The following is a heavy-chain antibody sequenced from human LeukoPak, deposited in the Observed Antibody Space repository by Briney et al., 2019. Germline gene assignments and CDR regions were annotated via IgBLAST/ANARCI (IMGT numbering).Heavy chain of an antibody. V-gene: IGHV6-1*01. Sequence: SQTLSLTCAISGDSVSSSSAAWNWIRQSPSRGLEWLGRTYYRSKWCNDYAVSLRSRISFSADTSKNQFSLQLNSVTPEDTAVYFCARARTGDHFFDSWGQGTLATVSS. CDR2: TYYRSKWCN. CDR3: ARARTGDHFFDS. J-gene: IGHJ4*02. CDR1: GDSVSSSSAA. D-gene: IGHD7-27*01.